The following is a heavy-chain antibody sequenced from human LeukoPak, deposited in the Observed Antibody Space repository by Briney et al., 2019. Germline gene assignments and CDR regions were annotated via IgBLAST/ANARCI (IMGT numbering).Heavy chain of an antibody. Sequence: PGGSLRLSCTGSGFTFSSYSMNWVRQAPGKGLEWVSSISSSSYRYYEESVKGRFSISRDNARNSLYLQMNSLRAEDTAVYYCARDSPNEAILWWSIDYWGQGTLVTVSS. CDR3: ARDSPNEAILWWSIDY. V-gene: IGHV3-21*01. CDR2: ISSSSYR. D-gene: IGHD2-21*01. J-gene: IGHJ4*02. CDR1: GFTFSSYS.